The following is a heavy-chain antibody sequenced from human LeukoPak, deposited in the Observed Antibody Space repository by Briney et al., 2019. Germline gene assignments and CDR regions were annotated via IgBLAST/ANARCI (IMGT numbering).Heavy chain of an antibody. CDR1: GFTFSSSA. CDR2: ISYDGSNK. V-gene: IGHV3-30-3*01. J-gene: IGHJ5*02. D-gene: IGHD2-21*01. CDR3: ARDRLRFDP. Sequence: GGSLRLSCAASGFTFSSSAMHWVRQAPDKGLEWVAVISYDGSNKYYADSVKGRFTISRDNSKNTLYLQMNSLRADDTAVYYCARDRLRFDPWGQGTLVTVSS.